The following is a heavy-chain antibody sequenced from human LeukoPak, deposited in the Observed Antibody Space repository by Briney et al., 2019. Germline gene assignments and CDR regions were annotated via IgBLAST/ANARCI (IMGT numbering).Heavy chain of an antibody. CDR1: GFTFSRFW. CDR3: ARDQSIAGPNTADY. CDR2: INTDASNT. V-gene: IGHV3-74*01. J-gene: IGHJ4*02. Sequence: GGCVRLSCAASGFTFSRFWMHWVRQAPGKGLVWVSRINTDASNTIYADSAKGRFTISRDNAKNTLYLQMNSLRAEDTAVYYCARDQSIAGPNTADYWGQGTLVTVST. D-gene: IGHD1-26*01.